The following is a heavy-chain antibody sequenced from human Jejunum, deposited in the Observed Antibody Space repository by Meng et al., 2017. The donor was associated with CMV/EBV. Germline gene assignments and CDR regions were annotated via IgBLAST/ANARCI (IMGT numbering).Heavy chain of an antibody. J-gene: IGHJ4*02. CDR2: ISGSGPAT. Sequence: SGFTFTSHAMSWVRQTPGKRPEWVAGISGSGPATYYAESVKGRFTISRDNSNNTLFLQMNALRGDDTAVYYCARDMGYTVTAPFDYWGQGSVVTVSS. CDR3: ARDMGYTVTAPFDY. V-gene: IGHV3-23*01. D-gene: IGHD4-11*01. CDR1: GFTFTSHA.